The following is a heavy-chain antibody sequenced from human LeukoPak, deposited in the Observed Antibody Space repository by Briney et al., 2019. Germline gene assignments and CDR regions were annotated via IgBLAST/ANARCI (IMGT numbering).Heavy chain of an antibody. CDR1: GFTFSSYS. CDR2: ISSSSSYI. J-gene: IGHJ6*02. V-gene: IGHV3-21*01. CDR3: AREDIVVVPAAIRTPYYYYYGMDV. Sequence: TGGSLRLSCAASGFTFSSYSMNWVRQAPGKGLEWVSSISSSSSYIYYADSVKGRFTISRDNSKNTLYLQMNSLRAEDTAVYYCAREDIVVVPAAIRTPYYYYYGMDVWGQGTTVTVSS. D-gene: IGHD2-2*02.